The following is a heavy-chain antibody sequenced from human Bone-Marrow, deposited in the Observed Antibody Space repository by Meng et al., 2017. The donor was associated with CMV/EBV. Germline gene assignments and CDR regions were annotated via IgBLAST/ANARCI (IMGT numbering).Heavy chain of an antibody. CDR1: YNFTSYY. D-gene: IGHD1-26*01. J-gene: IGHJ4*02. CDR2: INPSGGST. CDR3: ARIRYSGSYWGSYYFDY. V-gene: IGHV1-46*01. Sequence: YNFTSYYMHWVRQAPGQGLEWMGIINPSGGSTSYAQKFQGRVTMTRDTSTSTVYMELSSLRSEDTAVYYCARIRYSGSYWGSYYFDYWGQGTLVTVSS.